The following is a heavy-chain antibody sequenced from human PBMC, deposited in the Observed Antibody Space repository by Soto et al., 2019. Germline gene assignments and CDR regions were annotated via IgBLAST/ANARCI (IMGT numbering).Heavy chain of an antibody. CDR1: GGTFSSYT. D-gene: IGHD6-13*01. Sequence: QVQLVQSGAEVKKPGSSVKVSCKASGGTFSSYTISWVQQAPGQGLEWMGRIIPILGIANYAQKFQGRVTITADKSTSTAYMELSSLRSEDTAVYYCARDLQGSSWYSYYYMDVWGKGTTVTVSS. CDR2: IIPILGIA. J-gene: IGHJ6*03. CDR3: ARDLQGSSWYSYYYMDV. V-gene: IGHV1-69*08.